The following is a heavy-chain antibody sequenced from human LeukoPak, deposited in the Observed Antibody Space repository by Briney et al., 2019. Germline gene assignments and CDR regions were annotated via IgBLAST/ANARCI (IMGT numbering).Heavy chain of an antibody. J-gene: IGHJ4*02. D-gene: IGHD2-2*01. CDR1: GFTFSNYE. CDR2: ISDDGKSR. V-gene: IGHV3-48*03. CDR3: ARGRGCSSLSCYPDY. Sequence: PGGPLRLSCAASGFTFSNYEMNWVRQTPGKGLEWVSYISDDGKSRNYVDSVKGRFTISRDNAKNSLYLQMNSLRVEDTALYYCARGRGCSSLSCYPDYWGQGTLVTVSS.